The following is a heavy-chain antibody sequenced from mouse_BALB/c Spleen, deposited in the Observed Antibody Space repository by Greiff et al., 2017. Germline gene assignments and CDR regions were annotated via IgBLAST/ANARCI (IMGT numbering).Heavy chain of an antibody. J-gene: IGHJ2*01. CDR1: GYSFTSYW. D-gene: IGHD2-2*01. Sequence: VQLQQPGAELVRPGASVKLSCKASGYSFTSYWMNWVKQRPGQGLEWIGMIHPSDSDTRLNEKFKDKATLTVDKSSSTAYMQLSSPTSEDSAVYYCARSSGYEGFDYWGQGTTLTVSS. CDR3: ARSSGYEGFDY. V-gene: IGHV1-74*01. CDR2: IHPSDSDT.